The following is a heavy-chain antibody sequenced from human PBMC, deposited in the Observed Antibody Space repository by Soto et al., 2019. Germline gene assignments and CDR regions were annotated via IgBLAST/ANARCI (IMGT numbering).Heavy chain of an antibody. J-gene: IGHJ5*02. D-gene: IGHD3-3*01. Sequence: GGSLRLSCAGSGFTFSSYGMHWVRQAPGKGLEWVAVISYDGSNKYYADSVKGRFTISRDNSKNTLYLQMNSLRAEDTAVYYCAKDLGGNWFDPWGQGTLVTVSS. CDR1: GFTFSSYG. V-gene: IGHV3-30*18. CDR3: AKDLGGNWFDP. CDR2: ISYDGSNK.